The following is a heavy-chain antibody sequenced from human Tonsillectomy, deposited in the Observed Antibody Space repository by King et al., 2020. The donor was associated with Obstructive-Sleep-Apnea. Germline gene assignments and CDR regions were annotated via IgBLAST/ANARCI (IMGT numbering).Heavy chain of an antibody. CDR3: ARIFGSFDY. CDR2: ISSSSSTI. V-gene: IGHV3-48*04. D-gene: IGHD2-15*01. CDR1: GFTFSSYS. J-gene: IGHJ4*02. Sequence: VQLVESGGGLVQPGGSLRLSCAASGFTFSSYSMNWVRQAPGKGLEWVSYISSSSSTIYYADSVKGRFTISRDNAKNSLYLQMNSLRAEDTAVYYCARIFGSFDYWGQGTLVTVSS.